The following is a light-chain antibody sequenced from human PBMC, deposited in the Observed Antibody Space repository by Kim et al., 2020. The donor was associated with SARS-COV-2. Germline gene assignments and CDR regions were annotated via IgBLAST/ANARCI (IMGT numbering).Light chain of an antibody. CDR2: GAS. CDR1: QIVSSAY. V-gene: IGKV3-20*01. J-gene: IGKJ2*01. Sequence: EVVLTQSPGTLSLSPGERATLSCRASQIVSSAYLAWYQQRPGQAPRLLIYGASSRATGIPDRFSGSGSGTDFTLTISRLEPEDFAVYYCQQYCASLYTFGQGTKLEI. CDR3: QQYCASLYT.